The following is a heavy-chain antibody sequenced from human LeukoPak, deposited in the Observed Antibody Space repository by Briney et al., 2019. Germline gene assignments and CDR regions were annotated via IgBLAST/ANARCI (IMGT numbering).Heavy chain of an antibody. CDR2: MNPNSGNI. J-gene: IGHJ4*02. CDR3: VRTAGIFWSGAYYFDS. Sequence: GASVKVSRKASGDSFTNYDINWVRQATGQGLEWMGWMNPNSGNIGYAQKFQGRLTMIRNTSINTSYMELRSLTSDDTAVYYCVRTAGIFWSGAYYFDSWGQGTLVTVSS. D-gene: IGHD3-3*01. V-gene: IGHV1-8*01. CDR1: GDSFTNYD.